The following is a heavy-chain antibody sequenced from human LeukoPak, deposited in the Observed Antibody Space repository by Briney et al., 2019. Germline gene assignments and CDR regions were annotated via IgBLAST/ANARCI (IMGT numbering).Heavy chain of an antibody. CDR3: ARDSDILASDAFDI. D-gene: IGHD3-9*01. V-gene: IGHV3-30*02. CDR2: IQYDGNNK. CDR1: GFTFRNYG. J-gene: IGHJ3*02. Sequence: GGSLRLSGAASGFTFRNYGMHWVRQAPGKGLEWVAFIQYDGNNKYYADSVKGRFTISRDNSKNTLFLQMNSLRGEDTAVYYCARDSDILASDAFDIWGQGTMVTVSS.